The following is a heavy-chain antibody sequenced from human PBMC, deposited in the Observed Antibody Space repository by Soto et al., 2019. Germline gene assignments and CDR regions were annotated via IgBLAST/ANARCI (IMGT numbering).Heavy chain of an antibody. D-gene: IGHD4-17*01. CDR1: GGTFSRYG. J-gene: IGHJ6*02. V-gene: IGHV1-69*12. Sequence: QVQLVQSGAEVKKPGSSVKVSCKASGGTFSRYGISWVRQAPGQGLEWMGGIIPLFGTANYAQKFQGRVTITADESTSTAYMELSSLRSEDTAGYYCARATTGYYYGMDVWCQGTTVTVSS. CDR3: ARATTGYYYGMDV. CDR2: IIPLFGTA.